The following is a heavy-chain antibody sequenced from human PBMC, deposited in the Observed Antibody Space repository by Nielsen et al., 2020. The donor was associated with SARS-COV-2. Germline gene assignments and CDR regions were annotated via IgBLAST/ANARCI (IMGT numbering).Heavy chain of an antibody. J-gene: IGHJ3*02. Sequence: SETLSLTCTVSGGSMSRFYWSWIRQSPGKGLEWIGYINDSGSTKYSPSLKSRVTISLDTSKNQLSLILSSVTAPDTAVYYCARDYYRDYLDAFDICVQGTLVPFSS. V-gene: IGHV4-59*01. CDR3: ARDYYRDYLDAFDI. D-gene: IGHD4-17*01. CDR1: GGSMSRFY. CDR2: INDSGST.